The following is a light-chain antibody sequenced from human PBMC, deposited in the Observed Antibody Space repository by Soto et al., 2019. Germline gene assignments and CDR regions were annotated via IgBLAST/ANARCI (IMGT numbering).Light chain of an antibody. CDR3: SSYTTSSTFYV. J-gene: IGLJ1*01. CDR1: SSNVGGYNY. V-gene: IGLV2-14*01. CDR2: EVT. Sequence: QSALTQPASVSGSPGQSITISCTGTSSNVGGYNYVSWYQQHPGKAPKLMIYEVTNRPSGVSNRFSGSKSRNTASLTIFGLQAEDEADYYCSSYTTSSTFYVFGTGTKVTVL.